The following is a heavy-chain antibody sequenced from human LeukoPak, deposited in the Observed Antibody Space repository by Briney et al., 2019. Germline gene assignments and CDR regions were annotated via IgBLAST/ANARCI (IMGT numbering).Heavy chain of an antibody. J-gene: IGHJ4*02. CDR3: AKPRLRGGYLFDY. D-gene: IGHD5-12*01. CDR1: GFTFSSYG. Sequence: GGSLRLSCAASGFTFSSYGMHWVRQAPGKGLELMAVVSDDGSNKYYEDSVRGRFTISRDNSKNTLYLQMSSLRDEDTAVYYCAKPRLRGGYLFDYWGQGTLVTVSS. V-gene: IGHV3-30*18. CDR2: VSDDGSNK.